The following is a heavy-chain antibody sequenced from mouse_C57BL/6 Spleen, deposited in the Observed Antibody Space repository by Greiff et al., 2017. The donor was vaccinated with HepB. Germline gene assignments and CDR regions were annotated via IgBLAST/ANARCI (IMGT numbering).Heavy chain of an antibody. J-gene: IGHJ2*01. V-gene: IGHV5-6*01. CDR3: ARHGYYDGSSPYYFDY. Sequence: EVHLVESGGDLVKPGGSLKLSCAASGFTFSSYGMSWVRQTPDKRLEWVATISSGGSYTYYPDSVKGRFTISRDNAKNTLYLQMSSLKSEDTAMYYCARHGYYDGSSPYYFDYWGQGTTLTVSS. CDR2: ISSGGSYT. CDR1: GFTFSSYG. D-gene: IGHD1-1*01.